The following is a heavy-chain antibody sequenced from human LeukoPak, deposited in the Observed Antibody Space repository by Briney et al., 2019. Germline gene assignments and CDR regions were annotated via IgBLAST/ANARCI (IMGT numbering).Heavy chain of an antibody. CDR1: GFSLSTSGVG. CDR2: IYWDDDK. CDR3: AHSGGHYDYVWGSYRYISYFDY. Sequence: SGPTLVKPTQTLTLTCTFSGFSLSTSGVGMGWIRQPPGKALEWLALIYWDDDKRYSPSLKSRLTITKDTSKNQVVLTMTNMDPVDTATYYCAHSGGHYDYVWGSYRYISYFDYWGQGTLVTVSS. V-gene: IGHV2-5*02. J-gene: IGHJ4*02. D-gene: IGHD3-16*02.